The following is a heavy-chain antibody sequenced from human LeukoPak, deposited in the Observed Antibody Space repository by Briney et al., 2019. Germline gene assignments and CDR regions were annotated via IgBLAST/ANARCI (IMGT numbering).Heavy chain of an antibody. Sequence: GGSLRLSCAASGFTFSSYAMSWVRQAPGKGLEWVSAISGSGGSTYYADSVRGRFTISRDNSKNTLYLQMNSLRAEDTAVYYCAKPDYGDYFFDYWGQGTLVTVSS. V-gene: IGHV3-23*01. J-gene: IGHJ4*02. D-gene: IGHD4-17*01. CDR3: AKPDYGDYFFDY. CDR1: GFTFSSYA. CDR2: ISGSGGST.